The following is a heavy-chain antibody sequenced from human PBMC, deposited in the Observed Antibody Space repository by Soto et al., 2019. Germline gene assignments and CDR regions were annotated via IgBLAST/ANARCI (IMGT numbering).Heavy chain of an antibody. CDR3: AHRSGGVVPAARIFDY. Sequence: QITLKESGPTLVKPTQTLTLTCTFSGFSLSTSGVGVGWIRQPPGKALEWLALIYWDDDKRYSPSLKSRLTIAKATSKNQVVLTMTNMDPVDTATYYCAHRSGGVVPAARIFDYWGQGTLVTVSS. CDR2: IYWDDDK. J-gene: IGHJ4*02. V-gene: IGHV2-5*02. CDR1: GFSLSTSGVG. D-gene: IGHD2-2*01.